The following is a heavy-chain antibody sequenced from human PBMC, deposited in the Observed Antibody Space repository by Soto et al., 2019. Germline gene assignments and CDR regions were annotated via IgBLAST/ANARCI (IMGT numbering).Heavy chain of an antibody. CDR3: AKGLREYFYDSSAYQSDY. V-gene: IGHV3-23*01. CDR1: GFTFISYA. D-gene: IGHD3-22*01. J-gene: IGHJ4*02. Sequence: PGGSLRLSCAASGFTFISYAMSWVRQAPGKGLEWVSTLSGSGGSTNYADSVKGRFTISRDNSKNTLYLQMNSLRAEDTAVYYCAKGLREYFYDSSAYQSDYWGQGTLVTVSS. CDR2: LSGSGGST.